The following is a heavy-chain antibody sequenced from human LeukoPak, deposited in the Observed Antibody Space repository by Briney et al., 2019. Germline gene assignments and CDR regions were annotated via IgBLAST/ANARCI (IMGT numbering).Heavy chain of an antibody. CDR2: INPNSGGT. CDR3: ARGYCTNGVCYTPPLEY. D-gene: IGHD2-8*01. J-gene: IGHJ4*02. CDR1: GYTFTGYY. Sequence: ASVKVSCKASGYTFTGYYIHWVRQAPGQGLEWMGWINPNSGGTNYAQKFQGRVTMTRDTSISTAYMELSRLRSDDTAVYYCARGYCTNGVCYTPPLEYWGQGTLVTVSS. V-gene: IGHV1-2*02.